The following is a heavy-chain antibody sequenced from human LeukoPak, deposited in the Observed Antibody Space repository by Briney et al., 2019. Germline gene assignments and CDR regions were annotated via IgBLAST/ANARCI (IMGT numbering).Heavy chain of an antibody. Sequence: GGSLRLSCAASGFTFSSSGMSWVRQAPGKGLEWVSAISGSGGSTYYADSVKGRFTISRDNSKNTLYLQMNSLRAEDTAVYYCAKGALWFGELSLDYWGQGTLVTVSS. J-gene: IGHJ4*02. D-gene: IGHD3-10*01. CDR2: ISGSGGST. V-gene: IGHV3-23*01. CDR3: AKGALWFGELSLDY. CDR1: GFTFSSSG.